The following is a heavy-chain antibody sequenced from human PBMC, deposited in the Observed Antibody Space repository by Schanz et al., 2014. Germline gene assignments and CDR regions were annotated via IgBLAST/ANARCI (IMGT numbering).Heavy chain of an antibody. CDR1: GFTFSGFW. CDR2: MNESHSTI. Sequence: EVQLAESGGGLVQPGGSLRLSCAASGFTFSGFWMTWVRQAPGKGLEWVSAMNESHSTIYYADSVRGRFTISRDNSKNTLYLQMNSLRAEDTAVYYCAKGRFGELSAFDIWGQGTMXTVSS. J-gene: IGHJ3*02. D-gene: IGHD3-10*01. CDR3: AKGRFGELSAFDI. V-gene: IGHV3-23*04.